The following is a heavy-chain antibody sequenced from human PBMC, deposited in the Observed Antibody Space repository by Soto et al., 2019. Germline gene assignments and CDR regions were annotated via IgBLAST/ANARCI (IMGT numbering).Heavy chain of an antibody. CDR2: IYYSGST. CDR1: GGSISSCFYY. Sequence: SDTLSLTCTVSGGSISSCFYYWSWIRQHPGKGLEWIGYIYYSGSTYYNPSLKSRVTISVDTSKNQFSLKLSSVTAADTAVYYCARERSFYGMDVWGQGTTVTVSS. V-gene: IGHV4-31*03. CDR3: ARERSFYGMDV. J-gene: IGHJ6*02.